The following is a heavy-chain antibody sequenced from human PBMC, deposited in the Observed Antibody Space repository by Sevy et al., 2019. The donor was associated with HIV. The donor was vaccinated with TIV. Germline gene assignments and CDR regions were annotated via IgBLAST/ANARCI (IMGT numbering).Heavy chain of an antibody. CDR2: ISSSSSTI. V-gene: IGHV3-48*02. Sequence: GGSLRLSCAASGFTFSSYSMNWVRQAPGKGLEWVSYISSSSSTIYYADSVKGRFTISRDNAKNSLYLQMNSLRDEDTAVYYCVRDPTGDSSGYYYPFDYWGQGTLVTVSS. J-gene: IGHJ4*02. CDR3: VRDPTGDSSGYYYPFDY. D-gene: IGHD3-22*01. CDR1: GFTFSSYS.